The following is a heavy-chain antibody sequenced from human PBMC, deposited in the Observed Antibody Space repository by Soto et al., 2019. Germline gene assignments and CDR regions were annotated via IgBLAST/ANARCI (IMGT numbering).Heavy chain of an antibody. J-gene: IGHJ6*02. Sequence: GGSLRLFCAASGFTFSSYGLHWVRQAPGQGLEWVAVISYDGSNKYYADSVKGRFTISRDNSKNTLYLQMNSLRAEDTAVYYCSKVSVLLPAATLFLYYCMDVWGQGTTVPVAS. CDR3: SKVSVLLPAATLFLYYCMDV. V-gene: IGHV3-30*18. CDR2: ISYDGSNK. D-gene: IGHD2-2*01. CDR1: GFTFSSYG.